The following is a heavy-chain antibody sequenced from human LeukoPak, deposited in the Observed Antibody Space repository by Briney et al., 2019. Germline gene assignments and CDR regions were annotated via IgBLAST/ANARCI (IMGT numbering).Heavy chain of an antibody. D-gene: IGHD1-7*01. V-gene: IGHV3-30-3*01. J-gene: IGHJ4*02. CDR2: ISYDGSNI. Sequence: PGRSLRLSCAASGFTFNSYTMHWVRQAPGKGLEWVAVISYDGSNIYYADSVKGRFTISRDNSKKTLWLQLNSLRAEDTAVYYCARDPNSVIGTTNPFDYWGQGALVSVSS. CDR1: GFTFNSYT. CDR3: ARDPNSVIGTTNPFDY.